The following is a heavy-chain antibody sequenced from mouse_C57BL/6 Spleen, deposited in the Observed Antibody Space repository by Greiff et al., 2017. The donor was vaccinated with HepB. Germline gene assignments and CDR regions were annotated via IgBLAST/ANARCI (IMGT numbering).Heavy chain of an antibody. CDR1: GYAFSSSW. D-gene: IGHD1-1*01. CDR2: IYPGDGDT. CDR3: ARAYYYGSIYKCYYDD. Sequence: VKLQESGPELVKPGASVKISCKASGYAFSSSWMNWVKQRPGKGLEWIGRIYPGDGDTNYNGKFKGKATLTADKSSSTAYMQLSSLTSEDSAVSVCARAYYYGSIYKCYYDDWGPGTTLTVSS. V-gene: IGHV1-82*01. J-gene: IGHJ2*01.